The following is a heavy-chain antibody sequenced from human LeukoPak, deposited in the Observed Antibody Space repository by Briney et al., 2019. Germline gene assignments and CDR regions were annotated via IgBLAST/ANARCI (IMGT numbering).Heavy chain of an antibody. Sequence: SETLSLTCTVSGDSISSYSWSWIRQPPGKGLEWIVYIYYSGTTNYNSSLRSRVTISVDTSKNQFSLKLNSVTAADTAVYYCARDLSITMIRGVTFDYWGQGALVTVSS. D-gene: IGHD3-10*01. CDR1: GDSISSYS. CDR3: ARDLSITMIRGVTFDY. J-gene: IGHJ4*02. CDR2: IYYSGTT. V-gene: IGHV4-59*12.